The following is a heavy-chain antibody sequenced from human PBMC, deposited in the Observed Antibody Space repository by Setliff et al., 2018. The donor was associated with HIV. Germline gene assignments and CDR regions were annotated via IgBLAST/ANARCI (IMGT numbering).Heavy chain of an antibody. CDR2: IKQDGREK. Sequence: GGSLRLSCAASGFAFSSYWMNWVRQAPGKGLEWVANIKQDGREKYYVDSVKGRFTISRDNAKNSLYPQMNSLRAEDTAMYYCARDWRHGYDLNFDYWGQGTLVTVSS. V-gene: IGHV3-7*01. J-gene: IGHJ4*02. CDR1: GFAFSSYW. D-gene: IGHD5-12*01. CDR3: ARDWRHGYDLNFDY.